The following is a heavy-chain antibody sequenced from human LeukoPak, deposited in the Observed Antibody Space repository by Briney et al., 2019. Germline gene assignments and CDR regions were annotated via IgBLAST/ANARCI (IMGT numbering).Heavy chain of an antibody. J-gene: IGHJ4*02. CDR3: ARDRLAARRLGNYFDY. CDR1: GFTFSDYY. Sequence: GGSLRLSCAASGFTFSDYYMSWIGQAPGKGLEWVSYISSSGSTIYYADSVKGRFTISRDKAKTSLYLQMNSLRAEDTAVYYCARDRLAARRLGNYFDYWGQGTLVTVSS. V-gene: IGHV3-11*04. CDR2: ISSSGSTI. D-gene: IGHD6-6*01.